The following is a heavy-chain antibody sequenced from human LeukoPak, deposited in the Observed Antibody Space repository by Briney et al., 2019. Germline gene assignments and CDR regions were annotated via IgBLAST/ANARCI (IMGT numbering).Heavy chain of an antibody. D-gene: IGHD3-16*01. CDR2: INHSGGT. CDR1: GESFSGYY. J-gene: IGHJ5*02. V-gene: IGHV4-34*01. CDR3: ARFTPQGYGWGGYNRFDP. Sequence: SETLSLTCAVSGESFSGYYWNWIRQSPGKGLEWIGEINHSGGTNFNPSLKSRVAISVDTSQKQVSLRLTSVTAADTAVYYCARFTPQGYGWGGYNRFDPWGQGTLVTVSS.